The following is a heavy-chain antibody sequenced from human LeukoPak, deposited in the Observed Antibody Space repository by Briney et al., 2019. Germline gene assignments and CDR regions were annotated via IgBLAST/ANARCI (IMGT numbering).Heavy chain of an antibody. V-gene: IGHV4-59*08. Sequence: PSETLSLTCTVSGGSISSYYWSWIRQPPGKGLEWIGYIYYSGSTNYNPSLKSRVTISVDTSKNQFSLKLSSVTAADTAVYCCARVWRRYYGMDVWGQGTTVTVSS. CDR3: ARVWRRYYGMDV. CDR1: GGSISSYY. CDR2: IYYSGST. D-gene: IGHD2-21*01. J-gene: IGHJ6*02.